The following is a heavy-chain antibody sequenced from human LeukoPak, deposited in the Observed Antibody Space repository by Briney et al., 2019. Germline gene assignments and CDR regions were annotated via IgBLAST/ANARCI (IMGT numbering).Heavy chain of an antibody. D-gene: IGHD3-10*01. J-gene: IGHJ5*02. V-gene: IGHV4-59*08. CDR1: GGSISSHY. CDR2: IYYSGST. CDR3: ARHAGLLWFGELYWFDP. Sequence: SETLSLTCTVSGGSISSHYWSWIRQPPGKGLEWIGYIYYSGSTNYNPSLKSRVTISVDTSKNQFSLKLSSVTAADTAVYYCARHAGLLWFGELYWFDPWGQGTLVTVSS.